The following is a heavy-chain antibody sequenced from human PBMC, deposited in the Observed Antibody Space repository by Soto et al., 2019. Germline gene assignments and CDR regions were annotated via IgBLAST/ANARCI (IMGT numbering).Heavy chain of an antibody. J-gene: IGHJ6*02. CDR2: ISYDGSNK. CDR1: GFTFSSYG. V-gene: IGHV3-30*18. Sequence: QVQLVESGGGVVQPGRSLRLSCAASGFTFSSYGMHWVRQAPGKGLEWVAVISYDGSNKYYADSVKGRFTISRDNSKNTLYLQRNGLRAEDTAVYYCAKDLLRPGRAYGMDVWGQGTTVTVSS. CDR3: AKDLLRPGRAYGMDV.